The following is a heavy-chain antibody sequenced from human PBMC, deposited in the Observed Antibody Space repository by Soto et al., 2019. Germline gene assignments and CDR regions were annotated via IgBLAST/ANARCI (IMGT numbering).Heavy chain of an antibody. Sequence: QVQLVESGGGVVQPGRSLRLSCAASGFTFSSYGMHRVRQAPGKGLEWVAVIWYDGSNKYYADSVKGRFTISRDNSKNTLYLQMNSLRAEDTAVYYCAREARMGSGRRWFDPWGQGTLVTVSS. CDR2: IWYDGSNK. CDR1: GFTFSSYG. V-gene: IGHV3-33*01. J-gene: IGHJ5*02. CDR3: AREARMGSGRRWFDP. D-gene: IGHD3-10*01.